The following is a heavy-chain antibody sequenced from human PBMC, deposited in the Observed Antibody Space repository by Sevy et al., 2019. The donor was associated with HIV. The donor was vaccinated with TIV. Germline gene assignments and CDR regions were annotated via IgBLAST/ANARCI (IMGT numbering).Heavy chain of an antibody. CDR3: IRDRGITMVRGVNYYGMDV. J-gene: IGHJ6*02. CDR1: GFTFGDYA. V-gene: IGHV3-49*03. CDR2: IRSKAYGGTT. Sequence: GGSLRLSCTTSGFTFGDYAMSWFRQAPGKGLEWVGFIRSKAYGGTTEYAASVKGRFTISRDDSKSIAYLQMNSLKTEDTAVYYCIRDRGITMVRGVNYYGMDVRGQGTTVTVSS. D-gene: IGHD3-10*01.